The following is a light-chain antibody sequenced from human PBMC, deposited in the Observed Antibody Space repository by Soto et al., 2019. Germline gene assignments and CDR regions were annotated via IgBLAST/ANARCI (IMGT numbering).Light chain of an antibody. V-gene: IGKV1-17*03. CDR3: LQHNSYPLT. J-gene: IGKJ4*01. CDR2: SAS. CDR1: QDIKYY. Sequence: DIPMTQSPSAMSDSVGDRVTINCRASQDIKYYLAWFQQKPGKVPKRLIYSASSLQSGVPSRFSGSGSGTKFTLTISGLQPEDSATYYCLQHNSYPLTFGGGTKVEIK.